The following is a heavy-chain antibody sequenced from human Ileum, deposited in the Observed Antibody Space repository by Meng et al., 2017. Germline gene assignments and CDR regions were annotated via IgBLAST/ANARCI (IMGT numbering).Heavy chain of an antibody. CDR1: GGSVISGSYY. Sequence: QAQLQESGQRLVRPSVTLSLACTVSGGSVISGSYYWSWIRQLPGKGLEWIGHIYYSGSTNYNPSLKSRVTISVDMSKNQFSLKLNSVTAADTAIYFCARSSTSPASYFFDYWGQGTLVTVSS. CDR2: IYYSGST. D-gene: IGHD6-6*01. J-gene: IGHJ4*02. CDR3: ARSSTSPASYFFDY. V-gene: IGHV4-61*01.